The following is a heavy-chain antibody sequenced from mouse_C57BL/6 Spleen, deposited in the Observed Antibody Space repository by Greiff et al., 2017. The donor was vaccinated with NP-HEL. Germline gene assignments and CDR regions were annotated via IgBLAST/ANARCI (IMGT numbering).Heavy chain of an antibody. CDR3: ARWAAQAPGAY. Sequence: VQLQQSGAELVRPGTSVKVSCKASGYAFTNYLIEWVKQRPGQGLEWIGVINPGSGGTNYNEKFKGKATLTADKSSSTAYMQLSSLTSEDSAVYFCARWAAQAPGAYWGQGTLVTV. CDR1: GYAFTNYL. D-gene: IGHD3-2*02. V-gene: IGHV1-54*01. CDR2: INPGSGGT. J-gene: IGHJ3*01.